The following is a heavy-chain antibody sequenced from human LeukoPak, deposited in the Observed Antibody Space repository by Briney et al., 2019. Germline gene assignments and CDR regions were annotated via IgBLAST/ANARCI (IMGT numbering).Heavy chain of an antibody. CDR3: AKNDDNVNYYQWMDV. D-gene: IGHD1-1*01. V-gene: IGHV4-39*01. CDR2: VYSSGRT. J-gene: IGHJ6*04. Sequence: SETLSLTCSVSGGSISSNNFCWGWLRQSPGKGLEWNGCVYSSGRTNVSPSLKSRVTISVDTSKNQFSLRLRSVSAADTALHYCAKNDDNVNYYQWMDVWGKGTMVAVSS. CDR1: GGSISSNNFC.